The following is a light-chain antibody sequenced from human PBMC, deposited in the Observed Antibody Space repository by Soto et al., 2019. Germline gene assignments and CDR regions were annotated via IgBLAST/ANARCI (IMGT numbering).Light chain of an antibody. Sequence: EIGVTQLATKRSEAPRESATVTCRAGQSVNSNYLVWYQQHPGQPPRLLLYGLSTRATGIPSRFSGSGSGTEFSLTISSPQSDDFALYYYQEHSSSAMTFGQGTRLEIK. CDR3: QEHSSSAMT. V-gene: IGKV3-15*01. CDR1: QSVNSN. CDR2: GLS. J-gene: IGKJ5*01.